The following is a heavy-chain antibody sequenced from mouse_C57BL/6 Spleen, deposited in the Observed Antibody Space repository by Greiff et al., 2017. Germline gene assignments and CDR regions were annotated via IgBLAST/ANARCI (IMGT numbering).Heavy chain of an antibody. J-gene: IGHJ1*03. CDR1: GYSFTDYN. CDR2: INPNYGNT. CDR3: AREEVTTVDFDV. V-gene: IGHV1-39*01. Sequence: VQLQQSGPELVKPGASVKISCKASGYSFTDYNMNWVKQSNGKRLEWIGVINPNYGNTSYNQKFKGKATLTVDQSSSTAYMQLNSLTSEYSAVYYYAREEVTTVDFDVWGTGTTVTVSS. D-gene: IGHD1-1*01.